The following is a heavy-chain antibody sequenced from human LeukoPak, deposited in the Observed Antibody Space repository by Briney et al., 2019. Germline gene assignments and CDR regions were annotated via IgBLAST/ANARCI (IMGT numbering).Heavy chain of an antibody. V-gene: IGHV3-48*03. CDR3: ARSYYYDSSGYYPEFDY. J-gene: IGHJ4*02. D-gene: IGHD3-22*01. CDR2: ISSSGSTI. Sequence: GGSLRLSCTASGFTFGDYAMSWFRQAPGKGLEWVSYISSSGSTIYYADSVKGRFTISRDNAKNSLYLQMNSLRAEDTAVYYCARSYYYDSSGYYPEFDYWGQGTLVTVSS. CDR1: GFTFGDYA.